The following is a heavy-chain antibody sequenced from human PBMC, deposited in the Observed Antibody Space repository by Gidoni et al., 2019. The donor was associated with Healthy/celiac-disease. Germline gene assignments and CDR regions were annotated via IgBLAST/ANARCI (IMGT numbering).Heavy chain of an antibody. CDR1: GGPISSSHW. Sequence: QVQLQESGPGRVKPAGTLSLTCTVPGGPISSSHWSRWVRQPPGKGLEWIGEIWPSGSTHNNPTLKSRVTISVDKSKNQFSLKLSSVTAADTAVYYCARAGVVVVAATGVGYFDLWGRGTLVTVSS. V-gene: IGHV4-4*02. CDR2: IWPSGST. CDR3: ARAGVVVVAATGVGYFDL. D-gene: IGHD2-15*01. J-gene: IGHJ2*01.